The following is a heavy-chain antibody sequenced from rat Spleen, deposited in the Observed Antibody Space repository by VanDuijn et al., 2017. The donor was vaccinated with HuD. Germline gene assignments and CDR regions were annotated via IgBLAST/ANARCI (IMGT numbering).Heavy chain of an antibody. CDR2: ISYDGSST. CDR1: GFTFSDYN. J-gene: IGHJ2*01. CDR3: AREAGLPFHYFDY. Sequence: EVQLVESGGGLVQPGRSLKLSCAASGFTFSDYNMAWVRQAPKKGLEWVTTISYDGSSTYYRDSVKGRFTISRDNAKTTLYLQMDSLRSEDTATYLCAREAGLPFHYFDYWGQGVMVTVSS. V-gene: IGHV5-7*01. D-gene: IGHD1-4*01.